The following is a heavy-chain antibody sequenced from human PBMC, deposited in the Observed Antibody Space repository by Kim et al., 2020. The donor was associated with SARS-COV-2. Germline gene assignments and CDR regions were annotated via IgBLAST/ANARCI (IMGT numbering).Heavy chain of an antibody. CDR2: ISSSGSTI. D-gene: IGHD3-10*01. Sequence: GGSLRLSCAASGFTFSDYYMSWIRQAPGKGLEWVSYISSSGSTIYYADSVKGRFTISRDNAKNSLYLQMNSLRAEDTAVYYCARSQPTMVRGVIITDFYFDYWGQGTLVTVSS. CDR1: GFTFSDYY. J-gene: IGHJ4*02. V-gene: IGHV3-11*04. CDR3: ARSQPTMVRGVIITDFYFDY.